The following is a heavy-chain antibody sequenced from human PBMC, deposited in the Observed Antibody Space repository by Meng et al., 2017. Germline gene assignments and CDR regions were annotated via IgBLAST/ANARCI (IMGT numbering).Heavy chain of an antibody. CDR1: GYTFTSYY. Sequence: ASVKVSCKASGYTFTSYYMHWLRQAPGQGREWMGIINPSGGSTSYAQKFQGRVTMTRDTSTSTVYMELSSLGSEDTAVYYCARDLEQWLTPRYYFDYWGQGTLVTVSS. J-gene: IGHJ4*02. CDR2: INPSGGST. D-gene: IGHD6-19*01. V-gene: IGHV1-46*01. CDR3: ARDLEQWLTPRYYFDY.